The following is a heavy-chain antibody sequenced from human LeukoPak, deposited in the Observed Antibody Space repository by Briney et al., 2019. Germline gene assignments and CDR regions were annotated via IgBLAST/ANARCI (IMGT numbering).Heavy chain of an antibody. J-gene: IGHJ4*02. CDR3: AKSDGMVGSYSDFDY. Sequence: GGSLRPSCAASGFTFSSYAMSWVRQAPGKGLEWVPAISGSGGSTYYADSVKGRFTISRDNSKNTLYLQMNSLRAEDTAVYYCAKSDGMVGSYSDFDYWGQGTLVTVSS. D-gene: IGHD1-26*01. V-gene: IGHV3-23*01. CDR1: GFTFSSYA. CDR2: ISGSGGST.